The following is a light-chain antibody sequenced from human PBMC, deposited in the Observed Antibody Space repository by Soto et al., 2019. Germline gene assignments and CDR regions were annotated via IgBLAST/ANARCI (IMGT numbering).Light chain of an antibody. CDR2: DVG. Sequence: QSVLTQPRSVSGSPGQSVTISCTGTSSDVGGYNYVSWYQQHPGKAPKLMIYDVGNRPSGVSNRFSGSKSGNTASLTISGLQAEDEADYYCSSYTSSSTLYVFGTGTKVTVL. CDR1: SSDVGGYNY. CDR3: SSYTSSSTLYV. J-gene: IGLJ1*01. V-gene: IGLV2-14*01.